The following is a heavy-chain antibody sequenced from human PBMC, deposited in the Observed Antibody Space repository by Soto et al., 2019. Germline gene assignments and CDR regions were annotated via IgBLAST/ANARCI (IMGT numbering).Heavy chain of an antibody. CDR1: GVSINTSSW. J-gene: IGHJ4*02. CDR2: IHHSGST. V-gene: IGHV4-4*02. Sequence: QVQLQESGPGLVKPSGTLSLTCVVSGVSINTSSWWTWVRQPPGKGLEWIAEIHHSGSTNYSPSLKSRVVISIDKPKNQFSLKMNSVTAADTAMYYCATGNADYSGAGCMWDHWGQGALVTVSS. D-gene: IGHD2-8*01. CDR3: ATGNADYSGAGCMWDH.